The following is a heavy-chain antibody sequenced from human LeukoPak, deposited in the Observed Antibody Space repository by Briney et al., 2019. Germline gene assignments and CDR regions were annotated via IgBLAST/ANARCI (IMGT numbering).Heavy chain of an antibody. V-gene: IGHV1-69*04. CDR3: ARDDVVVVVAATTGDAFDI. J-gene: IGHJ3*02. CDR2: IIPILGIA. Sequence: AASVKVSCKASGGTFSSYAISWVRQAPGQGLEWMGRIIPILGIANYAQKFQGRVTITADESTSTAYMELSSLRSEDTAVYYCARDDVVVVVAATTGDAFDIWGQGTMVTVSS. CDR1: GGTFSSYA. D-gene: IGHD2-15*01.